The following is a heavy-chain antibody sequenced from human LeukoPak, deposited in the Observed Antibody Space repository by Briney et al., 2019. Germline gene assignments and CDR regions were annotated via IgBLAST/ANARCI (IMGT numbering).Heavy chain of an antibody. D-gene: IGHD2-15*01. Sequence: GGSLRLSCAASGFTFSSYSMNWVRQAPGKGLEWVSSISSSSSYIYYADSVKGRFTISRDNAKNSLYLQMNSLRAEDTAVYYCAKASRDIVVVVAAGDYWGQGTLVTVSS. CDR1: GFTFSSYS. CDR2: ISSSSSYI. V-gene: IGHV3-21*01. J-gene: IGHJ4*02. CDR3: AKASRDIVVVVAAGDY.